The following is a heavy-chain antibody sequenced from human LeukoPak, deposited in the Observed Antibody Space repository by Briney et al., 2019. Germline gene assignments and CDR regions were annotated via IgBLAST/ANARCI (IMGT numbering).Heavy chain of an antibody. CDR2: IYYSGST. CDR1: GGSISSGDYY. V-gene: IGHV4-30-4*08. Sequence: PSETLSLTCTVSGGSISSGDYYWSWIRQPPGKGLEWIGYIYYSGSTYYNPSLKSRVTISVDTSKNQFSLKLSSVTAADTAVYYCARDGVVPAWNYYYMDVWGKGTTVTVSS. D-gene: IGHD2-2*01. J-gene: IGHJ6*03. CDR3: ARDGVVPAWNYYYMDV.